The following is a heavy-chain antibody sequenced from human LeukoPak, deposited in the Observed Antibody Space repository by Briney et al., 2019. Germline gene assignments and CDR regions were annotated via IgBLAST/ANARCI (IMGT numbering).Heavy chain of an antibody. V-gene: IGHV3-21*01. CDR1: GFSFSSYS. CDR2: ISSSSSYI. D-gene: IGHD4-17*01. CDR3: ARARHDYGDYGGYYYYYMDV. Sequence: PGGSLRLSCAASGFSFSSYSMNWVRQAPGKGLEWVSSISSSSSYIYYADSVKGRFTISRDNAKNSLYLQMNSLRAEDTAVYYCARARHDYGDYGGYYYYYMDVWGKGTTVTVSS. J-gene: IGHJ6*03.